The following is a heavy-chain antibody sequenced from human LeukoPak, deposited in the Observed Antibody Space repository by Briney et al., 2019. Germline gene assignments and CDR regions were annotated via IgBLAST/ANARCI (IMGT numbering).Heavy chain of an antibody. Sequence: PSETLSLTCAVYGGSFSGYYWSWIRQPPGKGLEWIGEINHSGSTNYNPSLKSRVTISVDTSKNQFSLKLSSVTAADTAVYYCAKESGGNPKDNFDYWGQGTLVTVSS. CDR1: GGSFSGYY. D-gene: IGHD4-23*01. CDR2: INHSGST. J-gene: IGHJ4*02. V-gene: IGHV4-34*01. CDR3: AKESGGNPKDNFDY.